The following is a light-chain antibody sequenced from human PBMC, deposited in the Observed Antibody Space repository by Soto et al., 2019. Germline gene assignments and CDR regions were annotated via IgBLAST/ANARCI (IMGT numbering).Light chain of an antibody. V-gene: IGLV1-40*01. CDR3: QSYDTSLSGSVV. CDR2: GNN. CDR1: SSNIGAGYD. Sequence: QSVLTQPPSVSGAPGQRVTISCTGSSSNIGAGYDVHWYQQLPGTAPKLLIYGNNNRPSGAPDRFSGSKSGTSASLAITGLQAEDEAGYDCQSYDTSLSGSVVFGGGTKLTVL. J-gene: IGLJ2*01.